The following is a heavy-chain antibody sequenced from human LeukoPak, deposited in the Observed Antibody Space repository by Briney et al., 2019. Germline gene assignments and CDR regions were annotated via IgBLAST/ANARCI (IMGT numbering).Heavy chain of an antibody. D-gene: IGHD3-10*02. CDR3: AELGITMIGGV. CDR1: GFTFGDYS. J-gene: IGHJ6*04. Sequence: PGGSLRLSCAASGFTFGDYSMTWIRQAPGEGLEWVSYISGSGSTIYYADSVKGRFTISRDNAKNSLYLQMNSLRAEDTAVYYCAELGITMIGGVWGKGTTVTISS. V-gene: IGHV3-11*04. CDR2: ISGSGSTI.